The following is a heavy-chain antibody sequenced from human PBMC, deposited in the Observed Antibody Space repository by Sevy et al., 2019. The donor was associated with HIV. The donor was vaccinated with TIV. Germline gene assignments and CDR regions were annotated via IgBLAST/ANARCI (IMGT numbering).Heavy chain of an antibody. D-gene: IGHD3-3*01. Sequence: SETLSLTCTVSGGSISSYYWSWIRQPPGKGLEWIGYIYYSGSTNYNPSLRSRVTISVDTSKNQFSLKLSSVTAAYTAVYYCAGINDDFWSGYAGCGAFDIWGQGTMVTVSS. CDR3: AGINDDFWSGYAGCGAFDI. CDR2: IYYSGST. V-gene: IGHV4-59*01. CDR1: GGSISSYY. J-gene: IGHJ3*02.